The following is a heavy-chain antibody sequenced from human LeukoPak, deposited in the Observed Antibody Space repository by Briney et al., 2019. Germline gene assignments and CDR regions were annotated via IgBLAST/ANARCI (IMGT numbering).Heavy chain of an antibody. V-gene: IGHV4-38-2*01. CDR2: IYHSGST. Sequence: PSETLSLTCAVSGYSISSGYYWGWIRQPPGKGLEWIGSIYHSGSTYYNPSLKSRVTISVDTSKNQFSLKLSSMTAADTAVYYCARLYCSSTSCYRNDAFDIWGQGTMVTVSS. CDR1: GYSISSGYY. J-gene: IGHJ3*02. D-gene: IGHD2-2*01. CDR3: ARLYCSSTSCYRNDAFDI.